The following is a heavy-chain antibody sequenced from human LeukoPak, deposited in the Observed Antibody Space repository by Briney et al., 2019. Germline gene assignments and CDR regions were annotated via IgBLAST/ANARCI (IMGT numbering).Heavy chain of an antibody. V-gene: IGHV3-74*01. Sequence: GGSLRLSCAASGFTFSSYWMYWARQAPGEGPVWVSHINTDGSTTSYADSVKGRFTISRDNAKNTLYLQMNSLRAEDTAVYYCLRDVIRRGQGTPVTVSS. CDR2: INTDGSTT. CDR1: GFTFSSYW. D-gene: IGHD2/OR15-2a*01. J-gene: IGHJ4*02. CDR3: LRDVIR.